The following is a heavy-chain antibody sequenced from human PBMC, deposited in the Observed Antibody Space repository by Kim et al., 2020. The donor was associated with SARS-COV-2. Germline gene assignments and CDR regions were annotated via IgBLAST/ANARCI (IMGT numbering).Heavy chain of an antibody. CDR2: TT. J-gene: IGHJ4*02. Sequence: TTEYAASVKGRFSISRDDSRSVAYLQMYSLRTEDTAVYFCSRTPIQQFLDSWGQGTLVTVSS. V-gene: IGHV3-49*02. CDR3: SRTPIQQFLDS. D-gene: IGHD6-13*01.